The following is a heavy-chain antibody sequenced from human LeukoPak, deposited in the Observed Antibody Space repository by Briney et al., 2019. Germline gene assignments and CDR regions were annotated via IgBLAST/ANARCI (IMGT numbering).Heavy chain of an antibody. CDR1: GFTFSNYG. CDR2: IWYDGSKK. CDR3: ARDYCSTTTCLDY. V-gene: IGHV3-33*01. J-gene: IGHJ4*02. D-gene: IGHD2-2*01. Sequence: GGSLRLSCAASGFTFSNYGMQWVRQAPGKGLEWVAVIWYDGSKKYYADSVKGRFTTSRDDSKNTLYLQMNSLRAEDTAVYYCARDYCSTTTCLDYWGRGTLVTVSS.